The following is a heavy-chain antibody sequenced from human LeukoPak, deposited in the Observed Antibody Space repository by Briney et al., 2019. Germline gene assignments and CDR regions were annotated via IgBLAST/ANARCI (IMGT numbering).Heavy chain of an antibody. CDR3: ARDLYWRRVDTAMRRRYYGMDV. D-gene: IGHD5-18*01. CDR2: ISAYNGNT. Sequence: ASVKVSCKASGYTLTSYGISWVRQAPGQGLEWMGWISAYNGNTNYAQKLQGRVTMTTDTSTSTAYMELRSLRSDDTAVYYCARDLYWRRVDTAMRRRYYGMDVWGRGTTVTVSS. CDR1: GYTLTSYG. J-gene: IGHJ6*04. V-gene: IGHV1-18*04.